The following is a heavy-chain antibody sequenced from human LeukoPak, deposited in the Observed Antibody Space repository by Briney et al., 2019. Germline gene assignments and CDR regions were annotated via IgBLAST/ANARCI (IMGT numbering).Heavy chain of an antibody. Sequence: GGSLRLSCAASGFTFSSYAMHWVRQAPGKGLEWVAVISYDGSNKYYADSVKGRFTISRDNSKNTLYLQMNSLRAEDTAVYYCARDVPTRHYDILTLDGGFDYWGQGTLVTVSS. J-gene: IGHJ4*02. D-gene: IGHD3-9*01. CDR3: ARDVPTRHYDILTLDGGFDY. CDR2: ISYDGSNK. V-gene: IGHV3-30-3*01. CDR1: GFTFSSYA.